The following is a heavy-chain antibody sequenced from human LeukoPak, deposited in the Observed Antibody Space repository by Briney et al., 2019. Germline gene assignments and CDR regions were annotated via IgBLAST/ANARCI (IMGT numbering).Heavy chain of an antibody. D-gene: IGHD3-10*02. Sequence: GGSLRLSCAASGFTFSSYSMNWVRQALGKGLEWVSSISSSSSYIYYADSVKGRFTISRDNAKNSLYLQMNSLRAEDTAVYYCAELGITMIGGVWGKGTTVTISS. V-gene: IGHV3-21*01. CDR1: GFTFSSYS. J-gene: IGHJ6*04. CDR3: AELGITMIGGV. CDR2: ISSSSSYI.